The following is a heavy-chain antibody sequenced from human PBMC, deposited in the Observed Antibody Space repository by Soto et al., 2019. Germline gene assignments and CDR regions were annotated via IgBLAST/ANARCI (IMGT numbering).Heavy chain of an antibody. CDR1: GLSLWDQF. CDR3: ARHTSGWHYYDY. V-gene: IGHV3-11*06. D-gene: IGHD6-19*01. J-gene: IGHJ4*02. Sequence: KTCWCMRIACASCGLSLWDQFMNWFRKAPGKGLEWVSYISGSSRYTNFADSVKGRFTISRDNAKNSLYLQMNSLRAEDTAVYYCARHTSGWHYYDYWGQGTPVTVSS. CDR2: ISGSSRYT.